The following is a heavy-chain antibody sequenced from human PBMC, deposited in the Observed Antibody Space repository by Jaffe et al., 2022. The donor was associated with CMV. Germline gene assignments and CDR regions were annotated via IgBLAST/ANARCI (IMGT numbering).Heavy chain of an antibody. J-gene: IGHJ6*02. CDR2: ISSTSSII. V-gene: IGHV3-48*02. CDR3: ARQVVVTAPYYFYSRMDV. D-gene: IGHD2-21*02. Sequence: EVQLVESGGGLVQPGGSLRLSCAASGFSFSSYSLNWVRQAPGEGLEWVSYISSTSSIIYYADSVKGRFTISRDNAKNSLYLQMNSLRDEDTAVYYCARQVVVTAPYYFYSRMDVWGQGTTVTVSS. CDR1: GFSFSSYS.